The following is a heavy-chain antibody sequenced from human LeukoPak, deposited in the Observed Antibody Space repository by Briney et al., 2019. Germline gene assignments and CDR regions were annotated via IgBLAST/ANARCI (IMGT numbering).Heavy chain of an antibody. D-gene: IGHD3-9*01. CDR2: IYHSGST. Sequence: SETLSLTCAVSGGSISSGGYSWSWIRQPPGKGLEWIGYIYHSGSTYYNPSLKSRVTISVDRSKNQFSLKLSSVTAADTAVYYCARAPEYYDILTGYSDPYYFDYWGQGTLVTVSS. J-gene: IGHJ4*02. CDR3: ARAPEYYDILTGYSDPYYFDY. V-gene: IGHV4-30-2*01. CDR1: GGSISSGGYS.